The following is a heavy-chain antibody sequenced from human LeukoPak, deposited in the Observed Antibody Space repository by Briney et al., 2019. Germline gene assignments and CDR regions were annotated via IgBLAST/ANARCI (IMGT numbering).Heavy chain of an antibody. CDR3: AYRMGFDY. J-gene: IGHJ4*02. CDR1: GFTFSNYA. D-gene: IGHD3-16*01. Sequence: TGGSLRLSCAASGFTFSNYAMSWVRQAPGKELEWVSTITNSGSITYYADSVKGRFTISRDNSKNTLYLQMNSLRAEDTAVYYCAYRMGFDYWGQGTLVTVSS. V-gene: IGHV3-23*01. CDR2: ITNSGSIT.